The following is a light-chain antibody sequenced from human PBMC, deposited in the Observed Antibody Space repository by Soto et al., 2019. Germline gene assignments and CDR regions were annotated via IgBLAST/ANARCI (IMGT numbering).Light chain of an antibody. J-gene: IGKJ2*02. V-gene: IGKV3-11*01. CDR2: DAS. CDR3: QHRNSWPGT. Sequence: PGDRATLSCRASQSVRTYLAWYQQRPGQAPRLLIYDASNRATGITARFSGSGSGTDFTLTISSLEPEDFAVYYCQHRNSWPGTFGQGTNLEIK. CDR1: QSVRTY.